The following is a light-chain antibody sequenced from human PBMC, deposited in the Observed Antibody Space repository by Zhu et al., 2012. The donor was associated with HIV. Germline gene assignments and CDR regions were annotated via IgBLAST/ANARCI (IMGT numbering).Light chain of an antibody. J-gene: IGKJ2*01. CDR3: QYYGTSPMYT. CDR1: QSIRGTY. Sequence: EIVLTQSPGTLSLSPGERATLSCRASQSIRGTYLAWYHQKPGQGPRLLIYDASSRATGIPDRFSGSGSGTDFTLTISRLEPEDLAVYYCQYYGTSPMYTFGQGTKLEIK. CDR2: DAS. V-gene: IGKV3-20*01.